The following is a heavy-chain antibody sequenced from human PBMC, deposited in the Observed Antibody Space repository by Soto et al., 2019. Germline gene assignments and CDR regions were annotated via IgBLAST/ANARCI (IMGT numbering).Heavy chain of an antibody. Sequence: QLQLQESGPGLVEPSETLSLTCSVSGGSVSRGSYFWGWIRQPPGKGLEWIASIYLSGSTYYNASLRSRVAISKVTSKNQFSLTLSSVTAADTAVYYCARRLSSSWCFDYWGQGIMVIVSS. J-gene: IGHJ4*02. CDR2: IYLSGST. V-gene: IGHV4-39*01. CDR3: ARRLSSSWCFDY. CDR1: GGSVSRGSYF. D-gene: IGHD6-13*01.